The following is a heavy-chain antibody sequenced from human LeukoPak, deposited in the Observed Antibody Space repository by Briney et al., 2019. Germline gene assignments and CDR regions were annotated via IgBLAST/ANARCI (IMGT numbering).Heavy chain of an antibody. J-gene: IGHJ4*02. CDR3: ARGFSSYPAE. CDR2: ISNGGGHI. D-gene: IGHD3-16*02. CDR1: GFTFDDYY. V-gene: IGHV3-11*01. Sequence: GGSLRLSCAASGFTFDDYYMSWTRQAPGEGLDWVSYISNGGGHISYADSVKGRFTISRDNTKNSLYLHMDSLRADDTAVYYCARGFSSYPAEWGQGTLVTISS.